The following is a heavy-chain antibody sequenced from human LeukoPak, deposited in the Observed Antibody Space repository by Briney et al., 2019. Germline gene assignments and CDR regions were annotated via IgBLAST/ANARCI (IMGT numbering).Heavy chain of an antibody. CDR3: ATYRQVMLPFEA. V-gene: IGHV3-30*02. J-gene: IGHJ5*02. D-gene: IGHD5-18*01. Sequence: GSLRLSCAASEFTFRSYGMHWVRQAPGKGLEWVAFIRYDGSNKYYANSVKGRFTISRDNSKNTLYLQMNSLRGEDTAIYYCATYRQVMLPFEAWGQGTLVTVSS. CDR2: IRYDGSNK. CDR1: EFTFRSYG.